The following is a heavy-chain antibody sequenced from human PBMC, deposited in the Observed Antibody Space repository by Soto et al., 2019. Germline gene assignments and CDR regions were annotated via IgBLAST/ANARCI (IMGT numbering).Heavy chain of an antibody. D-gene: IGHD4-17*01. CDR3: TTDPTVTTPGDY. J-gene: IGHJ4*02. Sequence: GGSLRLSCAASGFTFSNAWMSWVRQAPGKGLEWVGRIKSKTDGGTTDYAAPVKGRFTISRDDSKNTLYLQMNSLKTEDTAVYYCTTDPTVTTPGDYWGQGTLVTVSS. CDR1: GFTFSNAW. V-gene: IGHV3-15*01. CDR2: IKSKTDGGTT.